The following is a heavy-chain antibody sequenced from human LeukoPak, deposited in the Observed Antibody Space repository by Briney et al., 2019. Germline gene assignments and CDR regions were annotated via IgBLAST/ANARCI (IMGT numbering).Heavy chain of an antibody. V-gene: IGHV3-49*04. J-gene: IGHJ4*02. Sequence: GGSLRLSCTASGFTFGDYAMSWVRRAPGKGLEWVGFIRSKAYGGTTEYAASVKGRFTISRDDSKSIAYLQMNSLKTEDTAVYYCTRDFRDYYDSSGYFDYWGQGTLVTVSS. D-gene: IGHD3-22*01. CDR2: IRSKAYGGTT. CDR3: TRDFRDYYDSSGYFDY. CDR1: GFTFGDYA.